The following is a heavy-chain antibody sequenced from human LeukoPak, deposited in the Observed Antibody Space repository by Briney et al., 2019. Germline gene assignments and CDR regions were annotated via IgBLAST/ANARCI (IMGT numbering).Heavy chain of an antibody. D-gene: IGHD3-3*01. CDR3: ARDRISTNFWSGYYDY. Sequence: PSETLSLTCTVSGGSISSGSYYWSWIRQPAGKGLEWIGRIYTSGSTNYNPSLKSRVTISVDTSKNQFSLKLSSVTAADTAVYYCARDRISTNFWSGYYDYWGPGTLVTVSS. V-gene: IGHV4-61*02. CDR2: IYTSGST. J-gene: IGHJ4*02. CDR1: GGSISSGSYY.